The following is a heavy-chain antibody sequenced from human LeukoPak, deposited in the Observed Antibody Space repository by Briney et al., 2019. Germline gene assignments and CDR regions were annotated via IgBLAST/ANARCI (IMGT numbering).Heavy chain of an antibody. CDR1: GGSISTYY. D-gene: IGHD6-19*01. Sequence: SETLSLTCTVSGGSISTYYWSWIRQPPGKGLEWIGYIYYSGSTNYNPSLKSRVTISVDTSKNQFSLKLSSVTAADTAVYYCARATVAGTKVDYWGQGTLVTVSS. CDR2: IYYSGST. J-gene: IGHJ4*02. CDR3: ARATVAGTKVDY. V-gene: IGHV4-59*01.